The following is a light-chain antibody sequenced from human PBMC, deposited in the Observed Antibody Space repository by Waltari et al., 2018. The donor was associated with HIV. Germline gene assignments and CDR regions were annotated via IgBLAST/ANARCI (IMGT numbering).Light chain of an antibody. CDR1: SRAIGGAIY. CDR2: EVK. Sequence: QSALTQPPSASGSPGQSVTISCTGTSRAIGGAIYVSWYQQYPGKAPKLIIYEVKKRPSGFPERFSGSKSGNAASLTVSGLQAEDEADYFCTSYAGRSNGWVFGGGTKLTVL. V-gene: IGLV2-8*01. CDR3: TSYAGRSNGWV. J-gene: IGLJ3*02.